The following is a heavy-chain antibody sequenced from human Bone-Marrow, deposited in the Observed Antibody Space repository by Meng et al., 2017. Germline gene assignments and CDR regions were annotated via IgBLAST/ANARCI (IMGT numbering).Heavy chain of an antibody. CDR2: IYHSGST. V-gene: IGHV4-30-2*01. CDR1: GGSISNGGYS. D-gene: IGHD6-6*01. CDR3: ARGKSNSSPPFDP. J-gene: IGHJ5*02. Sequence: QLQLQESGSGLVKPSQTLSLTCAVSGGSISNGGYSLSWIRQPPGKGLEWIGYIYHSGSTYYNPSLKSRVTISVDTSKNQFSLKLSSVTASYTAVYYCARGKSNSSPPFDPWGHGTLVTVSS.